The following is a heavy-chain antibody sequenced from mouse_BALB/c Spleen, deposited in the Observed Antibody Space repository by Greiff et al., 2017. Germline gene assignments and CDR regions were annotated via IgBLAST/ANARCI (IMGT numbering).Heavy chain of an antibody. CDR1: GFAFSSYD. D-gene: IGHD2-13*01. CDR3: ASDFGGLAY. J-gene: IGHJ3*01. Sequence: EVMLVESGGGLVKPGGSLKLSCAASGFAFSSYDMSWVRQTPEKRLEWVAYISSGGGSTYYPDTVKGRFTISRDNAKNTLYLQMSSLKSEDTAMYYCASDFGGLAYWGQGTLVTVSA. CDR2: ISSGGGST. V-gene: IGHV5-12-1*01.